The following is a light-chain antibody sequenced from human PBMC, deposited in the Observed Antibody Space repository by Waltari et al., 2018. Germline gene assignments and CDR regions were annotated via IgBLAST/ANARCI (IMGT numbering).Light chain of an antibody. CDR3: CSFSGANNVL. CDR2: DVI. Sequence: QSALTQPPSASGSPGHSVTISCTVTARDVGGFRFVSWYQQHPGKAPRLIIYDVIKRPSVVPDRFSGSKSGNTASLTVSGLQPEDEADYFCCSFSGANNVLFGGGTKLTVL. J-gene: IGLJ2*01. V-gene: IGLV2-8*01. CDR1: ARDVGGFRF.